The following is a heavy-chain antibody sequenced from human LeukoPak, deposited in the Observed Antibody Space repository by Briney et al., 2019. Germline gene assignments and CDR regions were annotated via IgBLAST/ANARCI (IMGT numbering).Heavy chain of an antibody. CDR2: IRYDGSNK. D-gene: IGHD1-26*01. Sequence: GGSLRLSCAASGFTSSTYGMHWVRQAPGKGLEWVAFIRYDGSNKYYADSVKGRFTISRDNSKNTLYLQMNSLRAEDTAVYYCARVKFSAYTGNPGARKSSYDMDVWGKGTTVTVSS. CDR1: GFTSSTYG. CDR3: ARVKFSAYTGNPGARKSSYDMDV. V-gene: IGHV3-30*02. J-gene: IGHJ6*03.